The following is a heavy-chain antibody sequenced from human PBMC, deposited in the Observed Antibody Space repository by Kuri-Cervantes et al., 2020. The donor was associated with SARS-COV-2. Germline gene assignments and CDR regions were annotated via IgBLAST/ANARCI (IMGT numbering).Heavy chain of an antibody. Sequence: GESLKISCAASGFTFSSYAMHWVRQAPGKGLEWVAVISYDGSKRYYGTSAKGRFTISRDNAKNSLYLQMNSLRAEDTAVYYCARDPGYCTNGVCYSLTTFDYWGQGTLVTVSS. D-gene: IGHD2-8*01. CDR2: ISYDGSKR. CDR1: GFTFSSYA. J-gene: IGHJ4*02. CDR3: ARDPGYCTNGVCYSLTTFDY. V-gene: IGHV3-30*04.